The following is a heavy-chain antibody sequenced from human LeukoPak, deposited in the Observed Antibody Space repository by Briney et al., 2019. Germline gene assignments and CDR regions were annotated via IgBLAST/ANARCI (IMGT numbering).Heavy chain of an antibody. D-gene: IGHD2-2*01. CDR2: IYYSGST. CDR1: GGSLSSYY. J-gene: IGHJ4*02. Sequence: SETLSHTCTVSGGSLSSYYWSWIRQPPGKGLEWIGYIYYSGSTNYNPSLKSRVTISVDTSKNQFSLKLSSVTAADTAVYYCARGRCSSTSCYHFDYWGQGTLVTVSS. V-gene: IGHV4-59*01. CDR3: ARGRCSSTSCYHFDY.